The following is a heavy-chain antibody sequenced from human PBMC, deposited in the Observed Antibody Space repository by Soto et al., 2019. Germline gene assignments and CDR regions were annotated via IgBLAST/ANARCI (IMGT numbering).Heavy chain of an antibody. J-gene: IGHJ4*02. D-gene: IGHD3-9*01. CDR1: GFTFSNSW. CDR2: ISSNSSTI. V-gene: IGHV3-48*01. CDR3: ARDRDSRYFDWLLPIDY. Sequence: GGSLRLSCAASGFTFSNSWMQWVRQAPGKGLEWVSYISSNSSTIYYADSVKGRFTISRDNAKNSLYLQMNSLRAEDTAVYFCARDRDSRYFDWLLPIDYWGQGTLVTVSS.